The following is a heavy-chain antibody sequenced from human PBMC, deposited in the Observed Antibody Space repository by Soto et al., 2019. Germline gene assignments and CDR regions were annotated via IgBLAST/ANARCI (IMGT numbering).Heavy chain of an antibody. D-gene: IGHD6-6*01. CDR1: GFTVSSNY. CDR2: IYSDGTT. J-gene: IGHJ4*02. CDR3: AILSN. Sequence: EVQLVETGGGLIQPGGSLRLSCAASGFTVSSNYMNWVRQAPGKGLEWLSIIYSDGTTYYAVSVKGRFTISRDNFKNTRYLQMNNLRAEDTAVYYCAILSNWGQGTLVTVSS. V-gene: IGHV3-53*02.